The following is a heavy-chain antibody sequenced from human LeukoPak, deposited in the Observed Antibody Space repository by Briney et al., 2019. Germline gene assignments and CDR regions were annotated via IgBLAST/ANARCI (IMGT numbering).Heavy chain of an antibody. V-gene: IGHV3-23*01. CDR3: AKTAVSTPRPFGP. D-gene: IGHD6-13*01. CDR2: IGATGVST. Sequence: RPGGSLRLSCAASGLTFSSYAMSWVRQAPGKGLEWVSTIGATGVSTYYADSVKGRFTISRDNSKDTLYLQMNSLRAEDTAVYYCAKTAVSTPRPFGPWGQGTLVTVSS. J-gene: IGHJ5*02. CDR1: GLTFSSYA.